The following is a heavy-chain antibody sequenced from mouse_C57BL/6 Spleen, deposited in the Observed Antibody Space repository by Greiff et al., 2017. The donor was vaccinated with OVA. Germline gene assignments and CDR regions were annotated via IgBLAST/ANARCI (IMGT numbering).Heavy chain of an antibody. Sequence: EVQEVESGGGLVKPGGSLKLSCAASGFTFSSYTMSWVRQTPEKRLEWVATISGGGGNTYYPDSVKGRFTISRDNAKNTLYLQMSSLRSEDTALYYCARPGSSYRYFDVWGTGTTVTVSS. CDR3: ARPGSSYRYFDV. J-gene: IGHJ1*03. V-gene: IGHV5-9*01. CDR2: ISGGGGNT. D-gene: IGHD1-1*01. CDR1: GFTFSSYT.